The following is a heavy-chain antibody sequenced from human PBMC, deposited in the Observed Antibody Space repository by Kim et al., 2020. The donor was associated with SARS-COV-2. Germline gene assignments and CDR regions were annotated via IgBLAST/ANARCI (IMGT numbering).Heavy chain of an antibody. J-gene: IGHJ1*01. D-gene: IGHD6-25*01. CDR2: INPNGGET. Sequence: ASVKVSCKASGYNFNDYYIHWVRQAPGQGLEWMGWINPNGGETNYAEKFHERVSMTRDTSINTAYVELYSLAFDDTAVYYCARDSDRGNWGQGTLVTVSS. CDR3: ARDSDRGN. V-gene: IGHV1-2*02. CDR1: GYNFNDYY.